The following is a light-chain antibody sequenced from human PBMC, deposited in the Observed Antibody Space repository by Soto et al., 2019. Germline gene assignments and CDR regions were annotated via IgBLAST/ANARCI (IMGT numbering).Light chain of an antibody. CDR3: QQGSNWPARIT. J-gene: IGKJ5*01. CDR1: QSVSSA. Sequence: EIVLTQSPGTLSLSPGEGATLSCRASQSVSSALAWYLQKPGQALRLLIYDASTRAAGIPVRFSGSGFGTDFTLPIRSLEPEDFAVYYCQQGSNWPARITFDQGTGLEMK. CDR2: DAS. V-gene: IGKV3-11*01.